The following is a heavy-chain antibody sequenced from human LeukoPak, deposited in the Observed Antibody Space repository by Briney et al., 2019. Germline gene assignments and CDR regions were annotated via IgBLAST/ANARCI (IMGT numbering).Heavy chain of an antibody. CDR2: IWFDGSNK. CDR1: GFTFSIYG. D-gene: IGHD3-10*01. CDR3: ARANYGSGSNYYYGLDV. Sequence: GRSLRLSCGASGFTFSIYGMHWVRQAPGKGPEWVAVIWFDGSNKYYADSVKGRFTISRDNSKNTPYLQINSLRAEDTAVYYCARANYGSGSNYYYGLDVWGQGTTVTVSS. V-gene: IGHV3-33*01. J-gene: IGHJ6*02.